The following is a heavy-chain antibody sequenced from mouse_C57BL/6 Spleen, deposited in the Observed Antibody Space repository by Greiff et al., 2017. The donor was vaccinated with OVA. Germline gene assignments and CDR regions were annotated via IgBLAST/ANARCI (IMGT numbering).Heavy chain of an antibody. CDR1: GYTFTDYN. J-gene: IGHJ3*01. Sequence: EVQLQQSGPELVKPGASVKIPCKASGYTFTDYNMDWVKQSHGKSLEWIGDINPNNGGTIYNQKFKGKATLTVDKSSSTAYMELRSLTSDATAVYYFARIAGSSYPAWFAFWGPGTLVTVSA. CDR3: ARIAGSSYPAWFAF. V-gene: IGHV1-18*01. D-gene: IGHD1-1*01. CDR2: INPNNGGT.